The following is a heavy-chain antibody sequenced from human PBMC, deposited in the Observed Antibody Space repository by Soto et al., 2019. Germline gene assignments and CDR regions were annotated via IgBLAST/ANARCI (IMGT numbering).Heavy chain of an antibody. V-gene: IGHV4-59*01. Sequence: QVQLQESGPGLVKPSETLSLTCTVSGGSISSYFWSWIRQPPGKGLEWIGYIYYTGSTNYNPSLKSRVTISVDTSKNQFSLQLSSVTAADTAVYYCANFNWYFDIWGRGTLVTVSS. CDR2: IYYTGST. CDR3: ANFNWYFDI. J-gene: IGHJ2*01. CDR1: GGSISSYF.